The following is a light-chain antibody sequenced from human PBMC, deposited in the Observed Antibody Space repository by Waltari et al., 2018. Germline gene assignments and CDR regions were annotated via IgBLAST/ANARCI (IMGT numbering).Light chain of an antibody. CDR3: QQYLRSPFT. J-gene: IGKJ3*01. V-gene: IGKV4-1*01. Sequence: DIVMTQSPDSLAVFLGERATNNCPSSQSVLSRVNNRNNLTWYQQKPGQPPQLLLYPASTRESGVPARFSGSGSGTEFTLTISSLQAEDVAIYYCQQYLRSPFTFGPGTKVDIK. CDR2: PAS. CDR1: QSVLSRVNNRNN.